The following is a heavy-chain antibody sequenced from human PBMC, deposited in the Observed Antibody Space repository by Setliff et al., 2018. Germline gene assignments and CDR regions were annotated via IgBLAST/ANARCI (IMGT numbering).Heavy chain of an antibody. CDR2: ISSTITST. V-gene: IGHV3-23*01. D-gene: IGHD3-9*01. CDR3: AKHGAYNDFLTGYNFYYDMDV. Sequence: PGESLKISCGASGFTFTTYSMNWVRQAPGKGLEWVSAISSTITSTYYADSVKGRFTISRDNSKNTVYLQMNSLRAEDTAVYYCAKHGAYNDFLTGYNFYYDMDVWGQGTTVTVSS. J-gene: IGHJ6*02. CDR1: GFTFTTYS.